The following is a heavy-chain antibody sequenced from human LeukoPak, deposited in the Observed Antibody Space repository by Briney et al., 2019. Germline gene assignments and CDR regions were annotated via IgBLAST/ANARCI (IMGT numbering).Heavy chain of an antibody. CDR3: AKGGAVSSKSITMVRGTRRYNYYMDV. D-gene: IGHD3-10*01. J-gene: IGHJ6*03. Sequence: SETLSLTCTVSGGSISSSAYYWGWIRQPPGKGLEWIGNIYYSRSTYYNPSLKSRVTISVDTSKNQFSLKLSSVTAADTAVYYCAKGGAVSSKSITMVRGTRRYNYYMDVWGKGTTVTISS. CDR2: IYYSRST. CDR1: GGSISSSAYY. V-gene: IGHV4-39*07.